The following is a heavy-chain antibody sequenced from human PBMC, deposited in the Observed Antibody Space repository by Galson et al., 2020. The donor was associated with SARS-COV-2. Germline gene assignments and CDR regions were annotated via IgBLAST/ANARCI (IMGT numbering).Heavy chain of an antibody. V-gene: IGHV4-38-2*02. CDR1: GYSISSGYY. Sequence: SETLSLTCTVSGYSISSGYYWGWIRQPPGKGLEWIGSIYHSGSTYYNPSLKSRVTISVDTSKNQFSLKLSSVTAADTAVYYCARDDEQWLVLDYCGQGTLVTVSS. J-gene: IGHJ4*02. CDR2: IYHSGST. CDR3: ARDDEQWLVLDY. D-gene: IGHD6-19*01.